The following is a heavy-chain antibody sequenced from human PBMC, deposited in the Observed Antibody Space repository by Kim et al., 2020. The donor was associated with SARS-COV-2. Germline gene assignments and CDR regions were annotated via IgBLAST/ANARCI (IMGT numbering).Heavy chain of an antibody. CDR2: ISGSGGST. Sequence: GGSLRLSCAASGFTFSSYAMSWVRQAPEKGLEWVSAISGSGGSTYYADSVKGRFTISRDNSKNTLYLQMNSLRAEDTAVYYCAKGGWDYDFWSGYFGGYWGQGTLVTVSS. J-gene: IGHJ4*02. CDR3: AKGGWDYDFWSGYFGGY. V-gene: IGHV3-23*01. D-gene: IGHD3-3*01. CDR1: GFTFSSYA.